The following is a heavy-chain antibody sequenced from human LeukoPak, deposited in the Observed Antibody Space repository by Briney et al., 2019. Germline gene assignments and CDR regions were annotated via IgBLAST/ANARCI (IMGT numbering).Heavy chain of an antibody. CDR2: ISYDGSNK. CDR1: GFTFSSYA. Sequence: GGSLRLSCAASGFTFSSYAMHWVRQAPGKGLKWVAVISYDGSNKYYADSVKGRFTISRDNSKNTLYLQMNSLRAEDTAVYYCAREKYCSSASCYEEPFDYWGQGTLVTVSS. V-gene: IGHV3-30*04. D-gene: IGHD2-2*01. J-gene: IGHJ4*02. CDR3: AREKYCSSASCYEEPFDY.